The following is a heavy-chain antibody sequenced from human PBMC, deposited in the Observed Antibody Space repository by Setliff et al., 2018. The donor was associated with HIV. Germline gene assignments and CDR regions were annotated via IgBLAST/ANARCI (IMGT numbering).Heavy chain of an antibody. J-gene: IGHJ6*03. CDR3: ARGGYDYVWGSYRYPYYYYYMDV. V-gene: IGHV4-59*01. Sequence: SETLSLTCTVSGGSISSYYWSWIRQPPGKGLEWIGYIYYSGSTNYNPSLKSRVAISVDTSKNQFSLKLSSVTAADTAVYYCARGGYDYVWGSYRYPYYYYYMDVWGKGTTVTVSS. CDR2: IYYSGST. D-gene: IGHD3-16*02. CDR1: GGSISSYY.